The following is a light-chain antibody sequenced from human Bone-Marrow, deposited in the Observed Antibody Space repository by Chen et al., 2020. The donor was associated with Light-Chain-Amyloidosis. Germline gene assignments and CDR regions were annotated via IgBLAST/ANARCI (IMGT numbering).Light chain of an antibody. CDR1: NIGSTS. CDR2: DDS. J-gene: IGLJ3*02. CDR3: QVWDRSSDRPV. V-gene: IGLV3-21*02. Sequence: SYVLPQPSSVSVAPGQTATIACGGNNIGSTSVHWYQQTTGQAPLLVVYDDSDRPSGIPERLSGSNSGTTATLTISRVEAGDEADYYCQVWDRSSDRPVFGGGTKLTVL.